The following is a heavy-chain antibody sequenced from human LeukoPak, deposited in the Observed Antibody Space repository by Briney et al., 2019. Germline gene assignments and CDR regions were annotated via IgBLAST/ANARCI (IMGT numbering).Heavy chain of an antibody. Sequence: PSETLSLTCTVSGDSIISSSFLWGWVRQPPGKGLEWLGRIFFRGTTYYNPSLKSRVTISVDTAKSQLFLSLRSVTAADAAVYYCARSGSYPPWALNWFDPWGPGTLVIVSS. D-gene: IGHD3-10*01. CDR2: IFFRGTT. J-gene: IGHJ5*02. V-gene: IGHV4-39*01. CDR1: GDSIISSSFL. CDR3: ARSGSYPPWALNWFDP.